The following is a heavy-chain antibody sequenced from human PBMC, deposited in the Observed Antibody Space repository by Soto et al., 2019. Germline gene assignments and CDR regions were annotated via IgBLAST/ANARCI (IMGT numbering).Heavy chain of an antibody. CDR1: GFAFNSYA. V-gene: IGHV3-23*01. D-gene: IGHD2-2*01. CDR3: VRKYPGTRPFDY. J-gene: IGHJ4*01. Sequence: GSLRLSCAASGFAFNSYAINFCGQAPGKGLAWVSAIGTDGNTYYANSVKGRFTISRDNSRTTLYLQMNSLRVEDTALYYCVRKYPGTRPFDYWGQGTLVTVSS. CDR2: IGTDGNT.